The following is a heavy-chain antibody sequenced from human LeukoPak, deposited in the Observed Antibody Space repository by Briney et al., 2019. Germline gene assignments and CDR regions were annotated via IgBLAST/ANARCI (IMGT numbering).Heavy chain of an antibody. CDR1: GYTFTSYG. J-gene: IGHJ5*02. V-gene: IGHV1-18*04. Sequence: ASVKVSCKASGYTFTSYGISWVRQAPGQGLEWMGWISAYNGNTNYAQKLQGRVTMTTDTSTSTAYIELRSLRSDDTAVYYCARGLDILTGHSRLDPWGQGTLVTVSS. D-gene: IGHD3-9*01. CDR3: ARGLDILTGHSRLDP. CDR2: ISAYNGNT.